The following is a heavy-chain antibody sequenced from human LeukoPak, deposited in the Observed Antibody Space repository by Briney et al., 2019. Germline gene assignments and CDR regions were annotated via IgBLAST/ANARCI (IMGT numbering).Heavy chain of an antibody. CDR1: GGSIRSSYYY. CDR2: IYDSGST. D-gene: IGHD6-19*01. J-gene: IGHJ5*02. Sequence: SETLSLTCTVSGGSIRSSYYYWGWIRQPPGKGLEWIGSIYDSGSTYYNPSLKSRVTISVDTSKNQFSLQLNSVTPEDTAVYYCARGPLLTHSSGCCWFDPWGQGTLVTVSS. CDR3: ARGPLLTHSSGCCWFDP. V-gene: IGHV4-39*01.